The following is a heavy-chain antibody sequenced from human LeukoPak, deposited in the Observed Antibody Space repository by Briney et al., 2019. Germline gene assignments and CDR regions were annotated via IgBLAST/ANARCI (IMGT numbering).Heavy chain of an antibody. CDR1: GFTFSSYD. J-gene: IGHJ4*02. Sequence: GGSLRLSCAASGFTFSSYDMRWVRQAPGKGLEGVSAISGSGGSTYYADSVKGRFTISRDNSKNTLYLQMNSLRAEDTAVYYCAKQWGIVVVPAAMNYWGQGTLVTVSS. CDR2: ISGSGGST. CDR3: AKQWGIVVVPAAMNY. V-gene: IGHV3-23*01. D-gene: IGHD2-2*01.